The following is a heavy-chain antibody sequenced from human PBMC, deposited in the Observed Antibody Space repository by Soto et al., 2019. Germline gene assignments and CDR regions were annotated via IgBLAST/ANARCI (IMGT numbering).Heavy chain of an antibody. CDR3: AKVSRGIGVVPAAVN. Sequence: ELQLLESGGGLEQPGGSLRLSCVGSGHTFHNYAMTWVRQAPGKGLEWVSGISGSGGSTYYADSVRGRFTISRDDSKNTLYLQMNSLRAEDTAVYYCAKVSRGIGVVPAAVNWGQGTLVTVSS. J-gene: IGHJ4*02. D-gene: IGHD2-2*01. CDR1: GHTFHNYA. V-gene: IGHV3-23*01. CDR2: ISGSGGST.